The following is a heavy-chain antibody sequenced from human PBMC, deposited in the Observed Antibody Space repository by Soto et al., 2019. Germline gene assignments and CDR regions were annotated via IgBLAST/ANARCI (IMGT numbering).Heavy chain of an antibody. J-gene: IGHJ5*02. CDR1: GYTFTDYW. Sequence: GESLKISCTGYGYTFTDYWIGWLRQMPGKGLEFMGLIYPGDSDTRYSPSFQGRVTISADKSISTAFLQWSSLRASDTAMYYCASQKTVIRGPLSSNWFDPWGQAILVTVS. D-gene: IGHD1-1*01. CDR3: ASQKTVIRGPLSSNWFDP. CDR2: IYPGDSDT. V-gene: IGHV5-51*01.